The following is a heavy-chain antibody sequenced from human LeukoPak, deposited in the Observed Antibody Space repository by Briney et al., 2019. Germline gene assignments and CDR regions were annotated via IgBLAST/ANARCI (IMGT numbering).Heavy chain of an antibody. CDR2: IYYSGST. CDR1: GGSISSGGYY. J-gene: IGHJ6*02. Sequence: SETLSLTCTVSGGSISSGGYYWSWIRQHPGKGLEWIGYIYYSGSTYYNPSLKSRATISVDTSKNQFSLKLSSVTAADTAVYYCARTPEHYYYYYGMDVWGQGTTVTVSS. CDR3: ARTPEHYYYYYGMDV. V-gene: IGHV4-31*03.